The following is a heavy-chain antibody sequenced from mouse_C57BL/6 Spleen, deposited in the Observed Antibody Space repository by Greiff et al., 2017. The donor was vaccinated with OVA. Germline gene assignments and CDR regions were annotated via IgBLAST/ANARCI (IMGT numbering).Heavy chain of an antibody. CDR3: ARFGTTGDYAMDY. J-gene: IGHJ4*01. CDR2: IYPGDGDT. Sequence: QVQLQQSVPELVKPGASVKISCKASGYAFSSSWMNWVKQRPGKGLEWIGRIYPGDGDTNYNGKFKGKATLTADKSSSTAYMQLSSLTSEDSAVYFCARFGTTGDYAMDYWGQGTSVTVSS. CDR1: GYAFSSSW. D-gene: IGHD1-1*01. V-gene: IGHV1-82*01.